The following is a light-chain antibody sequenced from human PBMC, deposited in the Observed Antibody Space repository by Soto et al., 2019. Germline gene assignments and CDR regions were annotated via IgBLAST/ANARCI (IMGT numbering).Light chain of an antibody. CDR3: QQAKSFPYT. J-gene: IGKJ2*01. CDR2: VAS. CDR1: EDIINW. Sequence: DIQMTQSPSSVSASVGDRVTITCRASEDIINWLAWYQQKPGEAPKLLMYVASNLQPRVPSRFSGSGSGTDFTLTISSLQPEDSATYYCQQAKSFPYTFGQGTKLAIK. V-gene: IGKV1-12*01.